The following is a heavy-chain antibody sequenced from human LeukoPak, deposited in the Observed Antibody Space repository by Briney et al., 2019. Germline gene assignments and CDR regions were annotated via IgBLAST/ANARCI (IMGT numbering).Heavy chain of an antibody. J-gene: IGHJ4*02. CDR2: IYYGGSA. D-gene: IGHD6-13*01. CDR3: ARHGSSYPFDY. CDR1: GVSFGSYY. Sequence: SETLSLSCTVSGVSFGSYYWSWIRQSPGKGLEWIGYIYYGGSAKYNPSLKSRATISIDRSKNQSSLKLSSLTAADKAVYYCARHGSSYPFDYWGQGTLVTVSS. V-gene: IGHV4-59*08.